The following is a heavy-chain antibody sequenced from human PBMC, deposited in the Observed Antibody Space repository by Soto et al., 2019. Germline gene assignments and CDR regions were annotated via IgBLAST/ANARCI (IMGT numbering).Heavy chain of an antibody. CDR1: GGSISTYY. CDR3: ARDGSGYDFWSGPYFFDY. J-gene: IGHJ4*02. D-gene: IGHD3-3*01. CDR2: IYYNGRT. V-gene: IGHV4-59*01. Sequence: QVQLQESGPGLVKPSETLSLTCTVSGGSISTYYWSWIRQPPGKGLERIGYIYYNGRTNYNPSLASRVTISLDTSKSPFSLKLSSVSAADTAVYYCARDGSGYDFWSGPYFFDYWGPGTLVTVSS.